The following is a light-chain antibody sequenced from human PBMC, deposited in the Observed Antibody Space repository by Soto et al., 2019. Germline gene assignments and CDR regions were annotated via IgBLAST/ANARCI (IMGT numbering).Light chain of an antibody. V-gene: IGKV1-39*01. Sequence: IQLTQSPSSLSASVGDRVTITCRASTGIRTDLSWYQQKPGKVPKVLIYAATSLHSGVPSRFSGSGSGTDFTLTISSLQPEDFATYYCQQSYSTLITFGQGTRLEIK. CDR3: QQSYSTLIT. CDR2: AAT. CDR1: TGIRTD. J-gene: IGKJ5*01.